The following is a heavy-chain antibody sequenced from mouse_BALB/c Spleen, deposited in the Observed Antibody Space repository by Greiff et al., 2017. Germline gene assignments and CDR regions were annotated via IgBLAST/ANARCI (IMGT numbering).Heavy chain of an antibody. CDR3: AREVATEGFAY. J-gene: IGHJ3*01. CDR2: ISSGSSTI. CDR1: GFTFSSFG. D-gene: IGHD1-1*01. Sequence: VQLQQSGGGLVQPGGSRKLSCAASGFTFSSFGMHWVRQAPEKGLEWVAYISSGSSTIYYADTVKGRFTISRDNPKNTLFLQMTSLRSEDTAMYYCAREVATEGFAYWGQGTLVTVSA. V-gene: IGHV5-17*02.